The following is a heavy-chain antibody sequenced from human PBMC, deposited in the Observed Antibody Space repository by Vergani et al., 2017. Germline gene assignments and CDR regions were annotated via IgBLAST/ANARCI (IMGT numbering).Heavy chain of an antibody. CDR2: INHSGST. J-gene: IGHJ6*03. D-gene: IGHD6-19*01. Sequence: QVELQQWGAGLLKPSETLSLTCAVYGGSFSGYFWSWIRQPPGKGLEWIGEINHSGSTDYNPSLQGRVIISVDTSKNQFSLKLSSVTAADTAVYYCARGMGSAWRGGYMDVWGKGTTVTVSS. V-gene: IGHV4-34*01. CDR1: GGSFSGYF. CDR3: ARGMGSAWRGGYMDV.